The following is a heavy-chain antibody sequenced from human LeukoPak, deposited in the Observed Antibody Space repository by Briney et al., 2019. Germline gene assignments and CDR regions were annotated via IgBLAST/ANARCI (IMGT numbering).Heavy chain of an antibody. CDR3: ATTYGSGSYYTPDY. D-gene: IGHD3-10*01. Sequence: ASVKVSCKASGYTFTGYYMHWVRQAPGQGLEWVGWINPNSGGTNYAHKFQGRVTMTRDTSISTAYMELSSLRSDDTAVYYCATTYGSGSYYTPDYWGQGTLVTVSS. CDR1: GYTFTGYY. CDR2: INPNSGGT. J-gene: IGHJ4*02. V-gene: IGHV1-2*07.